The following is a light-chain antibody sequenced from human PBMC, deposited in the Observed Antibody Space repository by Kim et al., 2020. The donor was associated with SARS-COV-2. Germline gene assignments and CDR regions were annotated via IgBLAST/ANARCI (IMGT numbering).Light chain of an antibody. V-gene: IGKV3-20*01. Sequence: EIVLTQSPGTLSLSPGERATLSCRASQSVSSSYLAWYQQKPGQAPRLLIYGASSRATGIPDRFSGSGSGTDFTLTISRLEPEDFAVYYNQQDGSSPAFGQGTKLDIK. CDR3: QQDGSSPA. J-gene: IGKJ1*01. CDR1: QSVSSSY. CDR2: GAS.